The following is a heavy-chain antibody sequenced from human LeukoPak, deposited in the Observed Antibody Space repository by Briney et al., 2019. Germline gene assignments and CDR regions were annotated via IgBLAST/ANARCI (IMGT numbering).Heavy chain of an antibody. CDR1: GFTLSSNY. D-gene: IGHD2-2*01. Sequence: PGGSLTLSCAAYGFTLSSNYMSWVRQAPGRGLEWVAVIYSGGSTNYANSVKGRFTISRDNSRNMLFLKMNSLRAEDTAVYFCASGASVVCLDYWGQGTMVTVSS. J-gene: IGHJ4*02. V-gene: IGHV3-53*01. CDR2: IYSGGST. CDR3: ASGASVVCLDY.